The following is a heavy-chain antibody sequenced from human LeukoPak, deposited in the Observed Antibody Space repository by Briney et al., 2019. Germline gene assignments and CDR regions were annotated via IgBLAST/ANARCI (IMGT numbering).Heavy chain of an antibody. D-gene: IGHD5-24*01. CDR3: VFFDNLARAY. J-gene: IGHJ4*01. Sequence: GGSLRLSCAASRFTFSSYAMSWVRQAPGKGLEWVSAISGSGGSTYYADSVKGRFTISRDDSENTLYLQMNSLQTEDTALYYCVFFDNLARAYWGHGTLVTVSS. CDR1: RFTFSSYA. CDR2: ISGSGGST. V-gene: IGHV3-23*01.